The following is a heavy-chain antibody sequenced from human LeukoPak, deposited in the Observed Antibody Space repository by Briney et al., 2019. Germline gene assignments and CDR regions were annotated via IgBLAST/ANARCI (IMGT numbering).Heavy chain of an antibody. D-gene: IGHD5-18*01. Sequence: ASVKVSCKASGYTFTSYAMHWVRQAPGQRLERMGWINAGNGNTKYSQKFQGRVTITRDTSASTAYMELSSLRSEDTAVYYCAREGYSYGYGNWFDPWGQGTLVTVSS. CDR1: GYTFTSYA. J-gene: IGHJ5*02. CDR2: INAGNGNT. V-gene: IGHV1-3*01. CDR3: AREGYSYGYGNWFDP.